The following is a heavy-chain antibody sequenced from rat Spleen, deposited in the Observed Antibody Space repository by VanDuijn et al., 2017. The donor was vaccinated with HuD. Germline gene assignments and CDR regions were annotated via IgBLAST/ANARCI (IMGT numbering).Heavy chain of an antibody. CDR3: ARQTQRQWPYYLDY. J-gene: IGHJ2*01. D-gene: IGHD1-1*01. Sequence: QVQLKESGPGLMQPSETLSLTCTVSGFSLTSNGVGWVRQPLGKGLGWMGTIWAVGSTNYNSGVQSRLSITRDTSKSQVFLKVNRQQFEDTGTYYCARQTQRQWPYYLDYWGQGVMVTVSS. V-gene: IGHV2-72*01. CDR1: GFSLTSNG. CDR2: IWAVGST.